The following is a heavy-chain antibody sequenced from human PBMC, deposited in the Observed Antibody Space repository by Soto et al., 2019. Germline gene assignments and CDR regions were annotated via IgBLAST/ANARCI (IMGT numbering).Heavy chain of an antibody. CDR3: AGDPDSHYNDSHASSYP. J-gene: IGHJ5*02. Sequence: GASVKVSCKASGYTFTSTWMHWVRQAPGQGLEWMGIINPYGGAATYAEKFQGRVTITADKFTGTAYMELTRLRSDDTAVYYCAGDPDSHYNDSHASSYPWGQGTLVTVS. V-gene: IGHV1-46*01. D-gene: IGHD3-22*01. CDR1: GYTFTSTW. CDR2: INPYGGAA.